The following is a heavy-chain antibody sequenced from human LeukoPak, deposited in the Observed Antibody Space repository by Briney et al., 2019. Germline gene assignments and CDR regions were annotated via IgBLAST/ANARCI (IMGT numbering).Heavy chain of an antibody. CDR2: IYHSGST. V-gene: IGHV4-38-2*02. Sequence: PSETLSLTCTVSGYSISSGYYWGWIRQPPGKGREWSGSIYHSGSTYYNPSLKSRVTISVDTSKNQFSLKLSSVTAADTAVYYCARGYYDILTGYYYFDYWGQGTLVTVSS. CDR3: ARGYYDILTGYYYFDY. CDR1: GYSISSGYY. D-gene: IGHD3-9*01. J-gene: IGHJ4*02.